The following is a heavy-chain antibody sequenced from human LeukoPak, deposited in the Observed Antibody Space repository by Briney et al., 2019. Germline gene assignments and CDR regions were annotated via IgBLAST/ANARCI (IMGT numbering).Heavy chain of an antibody. Sequence: PGGSLRLSCAASGFTFSSYAMRWVRQAPGKGLEWVAVISYDGSNKYYADSVKGRFTISRDNSKNTLYLQMNSLRAEDTAVYYCARARRHDSGNYAGSFDYWGQGTLVTVSS. CDR1: GFTFSSYA. D-gene: IGHD4-11*01. CDR3: ARARRHDSGNYAGSFDY. J-gene: IGHJ4*02. CDR2: ISYDGSNK. V-gene: IGHV3-30-3*01.